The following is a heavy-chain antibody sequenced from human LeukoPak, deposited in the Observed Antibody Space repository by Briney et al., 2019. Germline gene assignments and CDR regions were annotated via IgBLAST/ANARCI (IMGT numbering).Heavy chain of an antibody. D-gene: IGHD2-15*01. V-gene: IGHV3-23*01. CDR2: ISGSGGST. Sequence: GGSLRLSCAASGFTFSSYAMSWVRQAPGKGPEWVSAISGSGGSTYYADSVKGRFTISRDNSKNTLYLQMNSLRAEDTAVYYCAKAGWGCSGGSCYEGHFDYWGQGTLVTVSS. J-gene: IGHJ4*02. CDR1: GFTFSSYA. CDR3: AKAGWGCSGGSCYEGHFDY.